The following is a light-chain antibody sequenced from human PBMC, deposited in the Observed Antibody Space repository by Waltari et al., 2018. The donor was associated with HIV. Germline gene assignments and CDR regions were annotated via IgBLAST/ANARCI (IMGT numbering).Light chain of an antibody. V-gene: IGLV1-47*01. CDR1: TSNIETQW. Sequence: QSVLTQPPSASGTPGQTVTISCSGSTSNIETQWVYWYQQLPGTAPKLLIYRNYKRPSGVPERFSVSKSGASAPLVISGLRSEDEADYYCEAWDSTLKETLFGGGTKLTVL. CDR2: RNY. CDR3: EAWDSTLKETL. J-gene: IGLJ3*02.